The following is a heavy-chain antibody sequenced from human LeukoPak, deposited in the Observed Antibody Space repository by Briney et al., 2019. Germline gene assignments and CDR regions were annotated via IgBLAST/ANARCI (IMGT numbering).Heavy chain of an antibody. Sequence: ASVKVSCKPSGYASTSYGISWVRQAPRQGLEWMGWISAYNGNTNYAQKFQGRVAMTTDRSRTTAFIEVTSLTYDDTAVYYCTRGTRASFFDIWGQGTMVTVSS. CDR1: GYASTSYG. CDR2: ISAYNGNT. V-gene: IGHV1-18*01. J-gene: IGHJ3*02. CDR3: TRGTRASFFDI.